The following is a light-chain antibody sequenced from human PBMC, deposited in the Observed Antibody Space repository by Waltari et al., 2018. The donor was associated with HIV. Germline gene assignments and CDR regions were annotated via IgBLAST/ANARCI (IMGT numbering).Light chain of an antibody. J-gene: IGLJ3*02. V-gene: IGLV6-57*01. Sequence: NLMLPHPLSVSGSPGKPVTTSCTGRRRLLASHLVQWYRQRPVSSPTIVIYEDNHSPSGVPDRCSGGIDSATYAASLTICGLNTEDEAYYYCQSYDSRSEWVFGGGTKLTVL. CDR1: RRLLASHL. CDR3: QSYDSRSEWV. CDR2: EDN.